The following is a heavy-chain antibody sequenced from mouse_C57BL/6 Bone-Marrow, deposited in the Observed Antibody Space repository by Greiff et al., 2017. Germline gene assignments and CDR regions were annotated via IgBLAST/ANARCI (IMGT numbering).Heavy chain of an antibody. CDR1: GFNIKDDY. V-gene: IGHV14-4*01. D-gene: IGHD1-1*01. CDR3: TDYYGSSGAY. Sequence: VQLQQSGAELVRPGASVKLSCTASGFNIKDDYMHWVKQRPEQGLEWIGWIDPENGDPEYASKFQGKATITADTSSNTAYLQLSSLTSEDTAVYYCTDYYGSSGAYWGQGTLVTVSA. CDR2: IDPENGDP. J-gene: IGHJ3*01.